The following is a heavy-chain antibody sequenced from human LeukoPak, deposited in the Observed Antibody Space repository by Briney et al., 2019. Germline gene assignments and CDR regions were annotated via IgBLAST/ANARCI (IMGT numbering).Heavy chain of an antibody. J-gene: IGHJ4*02. CDR2: IKRKTDGGTT. D-gene: IGHD1-7*01. V-gene: IGHV3-15*01. Sequence: PGGSLRLSCAASGFTFSNAWMSWVRQAPGKGLEWVGRIKRKTDGGTTDYAAPVKGRFTISRDDSKNTLYLQMNSLKTEDTAVYYCTTDRGTGTRGYWGQGTLVTVSS. CDR3: TTDRGTGTRGY. CDR1: GFTFSNAW.